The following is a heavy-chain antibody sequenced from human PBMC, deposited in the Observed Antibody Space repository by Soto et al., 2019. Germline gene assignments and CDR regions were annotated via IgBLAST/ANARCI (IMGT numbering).Heavy chain of an antibody. V-gene: IGHV3-30-3*01. CDR1: GFTFSSYA. CDR2: ISYDGSNK. Sequence: QVQLVESGGGVVQPGRSLRLSCAASGFTFSSYAMHWVRQAPGKGLEWVAVISYDGSNKYYADSVKGRFTISRDNSKNTLYLQVNSLRAEDTAVYYCAREGWQLELDYWGQGTLVTVSS. J-gene: IGHJ4*02. D-gene: IGHD6-6*01. CDR3: AREGWQLELDY.